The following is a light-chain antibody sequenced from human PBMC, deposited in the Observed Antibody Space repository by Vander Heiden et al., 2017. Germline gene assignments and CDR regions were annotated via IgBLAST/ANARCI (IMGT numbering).Light chain of an antibody. V-gene: IGLV1-51*01. CDR1: SSNIGSTY. CDR2: DNN. J-gene: IGLJ2*01. Sequence: QSVLTQPPSGSAAPGQKVTISCSGSSSNIGSTYVSWYQQLPGTAPKLLIYDNNKRPSGIPDRFSGATSGTSATLGITGVQTGDEADYYCGTWDTSLSVVVFGGGTKLTVL. CDR3: GTWDTSLSVVV.